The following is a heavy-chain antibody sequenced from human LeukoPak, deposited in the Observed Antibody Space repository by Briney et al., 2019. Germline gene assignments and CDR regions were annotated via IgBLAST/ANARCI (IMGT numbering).Heavy chain of an antibody. CDR2: ISGSGGST. CDR1: GFTFSSYA. J-gene: IGHJ4*02. V-gene: IGHV3-23*01. CDR3: AKALTIFGVFINYFDY. Sequence: GGSLRLSCAASGFTFSSYAMSWVRQAPGKGLEWVSAISGSGGSTYHADSVKGRFTISRDNSKNTLYVQMNSLRAEDTAVYYCAKALTIFGVFINYFDYWGQGTLVTVP. D-gene: IGHD3-3*01.